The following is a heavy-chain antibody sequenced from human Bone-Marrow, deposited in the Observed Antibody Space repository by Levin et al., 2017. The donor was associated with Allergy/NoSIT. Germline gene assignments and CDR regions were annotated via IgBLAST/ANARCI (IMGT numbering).Heavy chain of an antibody. D-gene: IGHD2-15*01. CDR1: GFTFSSYA. CDR2: ISGSGGST. J-gene: IGHJ4*02. Sequence: GESLKISCAASGFTFSSYAMSWVRQAPGKGLEWVSAISGSGGSTYYADSVKGRFTISRDNSKNTLDLQMNSLRAEDTAVYYCAKAFRYCSGGSCYLSYFDYWGQGTLVTVSS. CDR3: AKAFRYCSGGSCYLSYFDY. V-gene: IGHV3-23*01.